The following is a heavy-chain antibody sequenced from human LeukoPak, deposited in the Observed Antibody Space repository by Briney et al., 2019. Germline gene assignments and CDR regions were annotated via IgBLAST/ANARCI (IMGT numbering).Heavy chain of an antibody. Sequence: SETLSLTCTVSDGSISSYYWSWIRQPPGKGLEWIGYIYHSGSTYYNPSLKSRVTISVDRTKNQFSLKLSSVTAADTAVYYCARAPSITIFGVVVESDAFDIWGQGTMVTVSS. CDR2: IYHSGST. CDR1: DGSISSYY. V-gene: IGHV4-59*12. J-gene: IGHJ3*02. D-gene: IGHD3-3*01. CDR3: ARAPSITIFGVVVESDAFDI.